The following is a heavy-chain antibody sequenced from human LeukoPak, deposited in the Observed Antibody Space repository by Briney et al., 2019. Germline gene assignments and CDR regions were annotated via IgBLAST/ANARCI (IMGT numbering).Heavy chain of an antibody. J-gene: IGHJ4*02. CDR2: ISAYNGNT. V-gene: IGHV1-18*01. Sequence: GASVKVSCKDSGYTFTSYGISWVRQAPGQGLEWMGWISAYNGNTNYAQKLQGGVTMTTDTSTSTAYMELRSLRSDDTAVYYCAREGSGYDFWSGYNDYWGQGTLVTVSS. CDR1: GYTFTSYG. CDR3: AREGSGYDFWSGYNDY. D-gene: IGHD3-3*01.